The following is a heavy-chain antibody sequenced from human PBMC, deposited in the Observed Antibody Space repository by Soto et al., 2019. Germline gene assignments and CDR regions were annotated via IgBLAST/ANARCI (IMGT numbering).Heavy chain of an antibody. CDR1: GFTFSFYW. CDR3: ARGVSGGWDYCCGY. J-gene: IGHJ4*02. D-gene: IGHD2-15*01. V-gene: IGHV3-74*01. CDR2: IRGDGSST. Sequence: EVQLVESGGGLVQPGGSLRLSCAASGFTFSFYWMHWVRQAPGKGLVWVSRIRGDGSSTSYADSLKGRFTISRDNAKNTGYVQMNSLRVEDTAVYYCARGVSGGWDYCCGYWGQGTLGTVSP.